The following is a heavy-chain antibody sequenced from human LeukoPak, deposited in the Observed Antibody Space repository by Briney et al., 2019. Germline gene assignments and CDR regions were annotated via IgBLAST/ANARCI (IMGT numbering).Heavy chain of an antibody. D-gene: IGHD4-17*01. J-gene: IGHJ3*02. CDR1: GGSISSGGYS. CDR2: IYHSGST. Sequence: PSQTLSLTCAVSGGSISSGGYSWGWLRQPPGTGLEWIGYIYHSGSTYYNPSLKSRVTISVDRSKNQFSLKLSSVTAADTAVYYCAREGNDYGDYHDAFDIWGQGTMVTVSS. CDR3: AREGNDYGDYHDAFDI. V-gene: IGHV4-30-2*01.